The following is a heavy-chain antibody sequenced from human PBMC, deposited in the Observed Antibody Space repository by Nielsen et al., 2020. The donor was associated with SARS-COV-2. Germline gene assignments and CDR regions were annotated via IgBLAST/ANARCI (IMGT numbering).Heavy chain of an antibody. D-gene: IGHD3-10*01. J-gene: IGHJ6*02. V-gene: IGHV4-34*01. Sequence: WIRQPPGKGLEWIGEINHSGSTNYNPSLKSRVTIPVDTSKNQFSLKLSSVTAADTAVYYCARGRYYYGSGSYYNGYYYYYGMDVWGQGTTVTVSS. CDR2: INHSGST. CDR3: ARGRYYYGSGSYYNGYYYYYGMDV.